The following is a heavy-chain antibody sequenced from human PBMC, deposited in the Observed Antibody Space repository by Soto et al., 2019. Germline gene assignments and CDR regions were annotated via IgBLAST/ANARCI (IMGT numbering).Heavy chain of an antibody. V-gene: IGHV1-3*01. Sequence: ASVKVSCKASGYTFTSYAMHWVRQAPGQRLEWMGWINAGNGNTKYSQKFQGRVTITRDTSASTAYMELSSLRSEDTAVYYCARSSSRRRSWFDPWGQGTLVTVSS. CDR3: ARSSSRRRSWFDP. CDR2: INAGNGNT. D-gene: IGHD6-6*01. J-gene: IGHJ5*02. CDR1: GYTFTSYA.